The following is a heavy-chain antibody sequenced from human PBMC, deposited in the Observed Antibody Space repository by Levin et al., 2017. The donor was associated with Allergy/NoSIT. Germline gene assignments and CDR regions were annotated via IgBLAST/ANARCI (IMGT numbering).Heavy chain of an antibody. CDR1: GGSVTTNTY. J-gene: IGHJ4*02. CDR3: TRDTASSRFFV. CDR2: IHYSGSS. Sequence: SETLSLTCSVSGGSVTTNTYWSWIRQSPGTGLEWVGYIHYSGSSNYNPSLKSRATMSLDTAKNQFSLKLTSVTAADTAVYYCTRDTASSRFFVWGQGILVAVSS. V-gene: IGHV4-61*01. D-gene: IGHD6-6*01.